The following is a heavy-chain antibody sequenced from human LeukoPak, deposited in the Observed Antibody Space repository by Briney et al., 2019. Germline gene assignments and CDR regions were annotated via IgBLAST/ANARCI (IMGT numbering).Heavy chain of an antibody. V-gene: IGHV4-4*07. J-gene: IGHJ3*02. CDR3: ARETTSQRRAFDI. CDR2: IYSRGST. CDR1: CGSISSYY. D-gene: IGHD1-1*01. Sequence: SETLSLTCTVSCGSISSYYWSWFRQPAGTGLEWIGRIYSRGSTTYNPSLKSRVTMPVDTSNNQFSLKLSSVTAADTAVYYCARETTSQRRAFDIWGRGTMVTVSS.